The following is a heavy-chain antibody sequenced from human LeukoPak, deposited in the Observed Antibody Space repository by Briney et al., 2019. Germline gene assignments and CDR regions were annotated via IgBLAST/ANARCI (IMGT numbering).Heavy chain of an antibody. CDR1: GYTFTSYG. D-gene: IGHD4-17*01. V-gene: IGHV1-18*01. Sequence: GASVKVSCKASGYTFTSYGISWVRQAPEQGLEWMGWISAYNGNTNYAQKLQGRVTMTTDTSTSTAYMELRSLRSDDTAVYYCAREVDYGDYGYYYMDVWGKGTTVTVSS. CDR2: ISAYNGNT. CDR3: AREVDYGDYGYYYMDV. J-gene: IGHJ6*03.